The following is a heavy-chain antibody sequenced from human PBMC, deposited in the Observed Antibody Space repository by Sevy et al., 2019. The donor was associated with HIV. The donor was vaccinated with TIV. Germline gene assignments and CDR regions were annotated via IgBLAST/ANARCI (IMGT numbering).Heavy chain of an antibody. J-gene: IGHJ6*02. V-gene: IGHV1-18*01. CDR2: ISAYNGNI. Sequence: ASVKVSCKASGYTFTTYAFSWVRQAPGQGLEWMGWISAYNGNINYAQKFQGRVTMTTDTSTSTAYRELRSLRSDDTAVYYCATALTYCSGGRCSYYDGMDVWGQGTTVTVSS. D-gene: IGHD2-15*01. CDR3: ATALTYCSGGRCSYYDGMDV. CDR1: GYTFTTYA.